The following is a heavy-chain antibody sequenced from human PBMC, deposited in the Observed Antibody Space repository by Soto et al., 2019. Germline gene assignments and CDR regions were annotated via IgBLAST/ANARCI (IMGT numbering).Heavy chain of an antibody. CDR3: AKNPGYYYDSTGYHFDY. CDR1: EFAVRNDV. CDR2: ISYGGGTT. Sequence: GGCRGVAWASSEFAVRNDVMSWCRQAPGKGLEWVSAISYGGGTTYYADSVKGRFTISRDNSKNTLYLQMNSLRAEDTAVYYCAKNPGYYYDSTGYHFDYWGQGP. D-gene: IGHD3-22*01. J-gene: IGHJ4*02. V-gene: IGHV3-23*01.